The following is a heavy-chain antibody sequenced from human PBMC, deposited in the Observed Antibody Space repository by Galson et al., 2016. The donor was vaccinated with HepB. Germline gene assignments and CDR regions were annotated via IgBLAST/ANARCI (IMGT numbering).Heavy chain of an antibody. Sequence: SLRLSCAASGFTFSRYGMHWFRQAPGKEMVWVSRINGDGSSTTYADSVKGRFTISRDNAKNTLYMQMSSLRAEDTAVYYCARGHSANSFILDYWGQGTLVTVSS. CDR2: INGDGSST. CDR3: ARGHSANSFILDY. D-gene: IGHD4/OR15-4a*01. V-gene: IGHV3-74*01. CDR1: GFTFSRYG. J-gene: IGHJ4*02.